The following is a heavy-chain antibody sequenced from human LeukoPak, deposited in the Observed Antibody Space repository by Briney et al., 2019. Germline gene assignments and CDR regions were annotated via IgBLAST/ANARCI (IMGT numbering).Heavy chain of an antibody. CDR1: GFIFSSSA. Sequence: GGSLRLSCAASGFIFSSSAMSWVRQAPGKGLEWVSSISGGGGSTYYADSVKGRFTISRDNSKSTLYLQMNSLRAEDTAVYYCAKDGRSTSPGYWGQGTLVTVST. J-gene: IGHJ4*02. CDR2: ISGGGGST. V-gene: IGHV3-23*01. D-gene: IGHD2-2*01. CDR3: AKDGRSTSPGY.